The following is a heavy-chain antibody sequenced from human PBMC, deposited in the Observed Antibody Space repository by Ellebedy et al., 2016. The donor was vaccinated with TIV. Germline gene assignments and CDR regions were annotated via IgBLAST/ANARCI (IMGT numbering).Heavy chain of an antibody. CDR3: TRESTYCGGDCYSIIDY. V-gene: IGHV3-72*01. CDR1: GFTFSDHY. Sequence: GESLKISCAASGFTFSDHYMDWVRQAPGKGLEWVGFIRSKAYGGTTEYAASVKGRFTISRDDSENSLYLQMHSLKTEDTAVYYCTRESTYCGGDCYSIIDYWGQGTLVTVSS. J-gene: IGHJ4*02. CDR2: IRSKAYGGTT. D-gene: IGHD2-21*02.